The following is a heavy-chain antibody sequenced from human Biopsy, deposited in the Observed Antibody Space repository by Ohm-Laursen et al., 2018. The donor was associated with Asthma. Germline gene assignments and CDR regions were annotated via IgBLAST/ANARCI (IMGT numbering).Heavy chain of an antibody. D-gene: IGHD6-19*01. V-gene: IGHV3-30-3*01. J-gene: IGHJ4*02. Sequence: SLRLSCAASGFTFSGYTVNWVRQTPGKGLEWVAVISYDGSSIYYADSVKGRFTISRDNSKNTLSLQMNSLTAEDTAVYYCAREGVAGTHIEDWGQGTLVTVSS. CDR2: ISYDGSSI. CDR1: GFTFSGYT. CDR3: AREGVAGTHIED.